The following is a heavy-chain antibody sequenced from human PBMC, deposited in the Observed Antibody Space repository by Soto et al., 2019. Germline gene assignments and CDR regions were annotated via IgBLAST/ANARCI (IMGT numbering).Heavy chain of an antibody. D-gene: IGHD1-26*01. V-gene: IGHV3-23*01. CDR2: IRGSGGST. CDR3: AKGGPTSIVGATDDAFDS. J-gene: IGHJ3*01. CDR1: GFTFSRHA. Sequence: GSRRLSGADCGFTFSRHAMNWVRQAPGKGLEWVSAIRGSGGSTYYADSVKGRFTISRDNSKNTLYLEMNSLRAEDTAVYYCAKGGPTSIVGATDDAFDSWGQGTMVLVSS.